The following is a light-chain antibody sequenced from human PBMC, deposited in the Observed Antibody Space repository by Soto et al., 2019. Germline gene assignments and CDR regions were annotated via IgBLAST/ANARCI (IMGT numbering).Light chain of an antibody. CDR2: RNS. CDR1: ASTIGRNY. J-gene: IGLJ1*01. V-gene: IGLV1-47*01. CDR3: AAWDDNLSGLYV. Sequence: QSVLTQSPSASGTRGQRVTIACSGSASTIGRNYVYWYQQLPGTAPKLLIYRNSQRPSGVPDRFSGSKSGTSASLAISGLRSEDEADYYCAAWDDNLSGLYVFGAGTKVTVL.